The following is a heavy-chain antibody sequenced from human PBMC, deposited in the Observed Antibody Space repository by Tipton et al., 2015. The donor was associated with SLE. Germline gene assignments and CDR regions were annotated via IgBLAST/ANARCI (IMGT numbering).Heavy chain of an antibody. Sequence: TLSLTYTVSGGSISSSSYYWGWIRQPPGKGLEWIGSIYYSGSTYYNPSLKSRVTISVDTSKNQFSLKLSSVTAADTAVYYCARDGVTMIGGAFDIWGQGTMVTVSS. CDR2: IYYSGST. V-gene: IGHV4-39*07. J-gene: IGHJ3*02. CDR1: GGSISSSSYY. D-gene: IGHD3-10*02. CDR3: ARDGVTMIGGAFDI.